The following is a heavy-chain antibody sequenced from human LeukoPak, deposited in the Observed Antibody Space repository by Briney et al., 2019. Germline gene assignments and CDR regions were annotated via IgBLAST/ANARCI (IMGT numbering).Heavy chain of an antibody. CDR3: ARGGCKDF. V-gene: IGHV4-4*02. CDR1: GASISSDSW. J-gene: IGHJ4*02. CDR2: IHHSGVT. Sequence: SGTLSLTCAVSGASISSDSWWNWVRQPPGKGLEWIAEIHHSGVTNYNPSLKSRVTVSIDKSENQFSLKLNSVTAADTAVYYCARGGCKDFWGQGTLVTVSS. D-gene: IGHD2/OR15-2a*01.